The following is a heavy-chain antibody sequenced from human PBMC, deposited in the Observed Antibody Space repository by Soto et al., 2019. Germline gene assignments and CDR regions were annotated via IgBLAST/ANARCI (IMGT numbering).Heavy chain of an antibody. CDR1: GFTFSSYW. D-gene: IGHD3-10*01. Sequence: GGSLRLSCAASGFTFSSYWMHWVRQAPGKGLVWVSRINSDGSSTSYADSVKGRFNISRDNAKNTLYLQMNSLRAEDTAVYYCARYPGSYVFYYYYYMDVWGKGTTVTVSS. CDR2: INSDGSST. CDR3: ARYPGSYVFYYYYYMDV. J-gene: IGHJ6*03. V-gene: IGHV3-74*01.